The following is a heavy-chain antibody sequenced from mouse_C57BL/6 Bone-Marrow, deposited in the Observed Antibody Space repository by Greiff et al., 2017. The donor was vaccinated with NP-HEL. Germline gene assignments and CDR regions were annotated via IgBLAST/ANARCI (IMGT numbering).Heavy chain of an antibody. CDR3: ARDPFDY. J-gene: IGHJ2*01. V-gene: IGHV3-6*01. Sequence: EVQLQQSGPGLVKPSQSLSLSCSVSGYSITSGYYWYWIRQLPGNHLEWVGNIRYDGSTNYNPSLKNRISITRDTSKNQCFLKVNSVATEDTATYYCARDPFDYWGQGTTLTVSS. CDR1: GYSITSGYY. CDR2: IRYDGST.